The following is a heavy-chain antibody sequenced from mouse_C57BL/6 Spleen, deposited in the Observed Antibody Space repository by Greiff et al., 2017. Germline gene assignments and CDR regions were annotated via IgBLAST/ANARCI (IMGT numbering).Heavy chain of an antibody. Sequence: VQLQQPGAELVKPGASVKLSCKASGYTFTSYWMQWVKQRPGQGLEWIGEIDPSDSYTNYNQKFKGKATLTVDTSSSNAYMQLSSLTSEDSAVYYCARRDYYGSSYYFDYWGQGTTLTVSS. D-gene: IGHD1-1*01. CDR1: GYTFTSYW. CDR3: ARRDYYGSSYYFDY. CDR2: IDPSDSYT. V-gene: IGHV1-50*01. J-gene: IGHJ2*01.